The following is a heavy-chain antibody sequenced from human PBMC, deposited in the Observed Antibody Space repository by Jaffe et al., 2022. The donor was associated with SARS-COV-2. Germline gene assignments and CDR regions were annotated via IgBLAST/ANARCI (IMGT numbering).Heavy chain of an antibody. CDR2: ISSSSSYI. J-gene: IGHJ5*02. CDR1: GFTFSSYS. Sequence: EVQLVESGGGLVKPGGSLRLSCAASGFTFSSYSMNWVRQAPGKGLEWVSSISSSSSYIYYADSVKGRFTISRDNAKNSLYLQMNSLRAEDTAVYYCARVLLVAATPGGWFDPWGQGTLVTVSS. V-gene: IGHV3-21*01. D-gene: IGHD2-15*01. CDR3: ARVLLVAATPGGWFDP.